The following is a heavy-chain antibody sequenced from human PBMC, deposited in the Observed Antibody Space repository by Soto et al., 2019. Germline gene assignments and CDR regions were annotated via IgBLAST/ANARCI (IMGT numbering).Heavy chain of an antibody. Sequence: ASATVSCTDAGDTFTVEYRHSVRQDHGQGLEWMGWINPNSGGTNYAQKFQGRVTMTRDTSISTAYMELSRLRSDDTAVYYCARLGYSSGWARFDPWGQGTLVTVST. CDR1: GDTFTVEY. CDR3: ARLGYSSGWARFDP. V-gene: IGHV1-2*02. CDR2: INPNSGGT. D-gene: IGHD6-19*01. J-gene: IGHJ5*02.